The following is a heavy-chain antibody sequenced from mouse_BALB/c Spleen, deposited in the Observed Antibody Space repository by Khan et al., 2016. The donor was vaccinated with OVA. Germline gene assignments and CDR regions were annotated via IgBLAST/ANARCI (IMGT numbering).Heavy chain of an antibody. D-gene: IGHD2-10*02. V-gene: IGHV2-6-5*01. CDR1: GFSLTDYG. CDR3: AKGVWSYYFALDY. Sequence: QVQLKESGPGLVAPSQNLSITCTVSGFSLTDYGVSWIRQPPGKGLEWLGVIWGGGTTYYNSALKSSLIISKDNSKSQVFLKMNSLQTDDTAMYYCAKGVWSYYFALDYWGQGTSVTVSS. J-gene: IGHJ4*01. CDR2: IWGGGTT.